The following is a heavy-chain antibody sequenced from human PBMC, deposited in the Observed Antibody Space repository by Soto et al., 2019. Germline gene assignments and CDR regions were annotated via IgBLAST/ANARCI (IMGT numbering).Heavy chain of an antibody. Sequence: TSETLSLTCTVSGGSISSGGYYWSWIRQHPGKGLEWIGYIFYIGSTYYNPSLKSRVTISVDTSKNQFSLKLSSVTAADTAVYYCARDYSVSGSYAPWFDPWGQGTLVTVSS. V-gene: IGHV4-31*03. CDR3: ARDYSVSGSYAPWFDP. J-gene: IGHJ5*02. CDR1: GGSISSGGYY. CDR2: IFYIGST. D-gene: IGHD3-10*01.